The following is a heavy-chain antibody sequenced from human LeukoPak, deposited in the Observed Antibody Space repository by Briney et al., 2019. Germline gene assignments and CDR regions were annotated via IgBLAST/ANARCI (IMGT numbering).Heavy chain of an antibody. J-gene: IGHJ4*02. CDR2: ISSSSSYI. V-gene: IGHV3-21*01. CDR1: GFTFSSYW. Sequence: GGSLRLSCAASGFTFSSYWMSWVRQAPGKGLEWVSSISSSSSYIHYADSVKGRFTISRDNAKNSLYLQMSSLRAEDTAVYYCARGYCSGGNCYSTDYWGQGTLVTVSS. CDR3: ARGYCSGGNCYSTDY. D-gene: IGHD2-15*01.